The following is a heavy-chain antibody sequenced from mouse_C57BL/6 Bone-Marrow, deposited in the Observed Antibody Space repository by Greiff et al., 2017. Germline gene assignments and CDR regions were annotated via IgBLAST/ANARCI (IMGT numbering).Heavy chain of an antibody. CDR3: AVSTTVVATDYFDY. CDR1: GYTFTSYW. CDR2: IYPGSGST. V-gene: IGHV1-55*01. Sequence: VQLQQPGAELVKPGASVKMSCKASGYTFTSYWITWVQQSPGQGLEWIGDIYPGSGSTYYNEKFKSKATRTVDTSSSTAYMQLSSLTSEDSAVYYCAVSTTVVATDYFDYWGQGTTLTVSS. J-gene: IGHJ2*01. D-gene: IGHD1-1*01.